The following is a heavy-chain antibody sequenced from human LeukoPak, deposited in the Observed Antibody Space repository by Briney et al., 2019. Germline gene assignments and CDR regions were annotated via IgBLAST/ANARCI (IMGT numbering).Heavy chain of an antibody. V-gene: IGHV5-51*01. Sequence: PGGSLRLSCAASGYSFTSYWIGWVRQMPGKGLEWMGIIYPGDSDTRYSPSFQGQVTISADKSISTAYLQWSSLKASDTAMYYCARRGLDTYLPQYFEAPYAFDIWGQGTMVTVSS. CDR1: GYSFTSYW. D-gene: IGHD1-14*01. CDR3: ARRGLDTYLPQYFEAPYAFDI. CDR2: IYPGDSDT. J-gene: IGHJ3*02.